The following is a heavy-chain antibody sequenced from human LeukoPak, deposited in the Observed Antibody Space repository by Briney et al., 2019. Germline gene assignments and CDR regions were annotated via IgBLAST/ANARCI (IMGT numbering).Heavy chain of an antibody. J-gene: IGHJ5*02. CDR1: GYTFTSYG. D-gene: IGHD2-2*01. CDR2: ISAYNGNT. V-gene: IGHV1-18*01. CDR3: ARDSEYCSSTSCYFWFDP. Sequence: ASVKVSCKASGYTFTSYGISWVRQAPGQGLEWMGWISAYNGNTNYAQKLQGRVTMTTDTSTSTAYMELRSLRSDDTAVYYCARDSEYCSSTSCYFWFDPWGLGTLVTVSS.